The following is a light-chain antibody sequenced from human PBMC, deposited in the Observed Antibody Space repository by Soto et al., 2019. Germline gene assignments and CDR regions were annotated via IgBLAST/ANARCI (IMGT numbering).Light chain of an antibody. CDR3: QQYGSSPLT. V-gene: IGKV3-20*01. CDR1: QSVSSSY. CDR2: GAS. Sequence: EIVLTQSPGTLSLSPGERATLSCRASQSVSSSYLAWYQQKPGQAPRLLIYGASSRATGIPDRFSGSGSGTDFTLTISRLEPEDFEVYCCQQYGSSPLTFGGGTKVEIK. J-gene: IGKJ4*01.